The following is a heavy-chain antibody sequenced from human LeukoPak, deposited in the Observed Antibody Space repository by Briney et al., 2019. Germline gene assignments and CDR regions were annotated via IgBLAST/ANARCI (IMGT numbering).Heavy chain of an antibody. CDR1: GFTFSSYA. V-gene: IGHV3-30-3*01. D-gene: IGHD2-15*01. CDR3: ARDQMDDCSGGSCYSPLNYVDY. Sequence: GRSLRLSCAASGFTFSSYAMHWVRQAPGKGLEWVAVISYDGSNKYYADSVKGRFTISRDNSKNTLYLQMNSLRAEDTAVYYCARDQMDDCSGGSCYSPLNYVDYWGQGTLVTVSS. CDR2: ISYDGSNK. J-gene: IGHJ4*02.